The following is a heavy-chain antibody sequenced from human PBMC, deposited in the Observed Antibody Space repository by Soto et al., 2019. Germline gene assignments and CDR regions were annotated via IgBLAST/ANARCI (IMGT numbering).Heavy chain of an antibody. CDR3: AGYCTGGSCYSSYHYGIDV. V-gene: IGHV4-38-2*01. Sequence: PSETLSLTGVVSGYSISSGYYLGWIRQPPGKGLEWIGSIFHSGNTYYNPSLKSRVTISLDTSKNQFSLNLSSVTAADTAVYYCAGYCTGGSCYSSYHYGIDVWGQGTTVTVS. J-gene: IGHJ6*02. CDR2: IFHSGNT. CDR1: GYSISSGYY. D-gene: IGHD2-15*01.